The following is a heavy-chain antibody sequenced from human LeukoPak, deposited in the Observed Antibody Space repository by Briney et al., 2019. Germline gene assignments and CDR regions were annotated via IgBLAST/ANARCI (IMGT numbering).Heavy chain of an antibody. CDR1: GYTFTSYG. V-gene: IGHV1-46*01. Sequence: ASVKVSCKASGYTFTSYGINWVRQAPGQGLEWMGKINPSGDSTSYAQKFQGRVTMTRDMSTSTVYMEVSSLRSEDTAVYYCARSPSGGYDLGNAFDIWGQGTMVTVSS. D-gene: IGHD2-8*02. CDR2: INPSGDST. CDR3: ARSPSGGYDLGNAFDI. J-gene: IGHJ3*02.